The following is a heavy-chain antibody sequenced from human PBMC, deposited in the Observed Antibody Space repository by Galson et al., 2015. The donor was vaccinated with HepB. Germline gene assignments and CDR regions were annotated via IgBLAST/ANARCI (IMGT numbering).Heavy chain of an antibody. J-gene: IGHJ6*02. CDR3: ARSYRLYDYAMDV. CDR1: GFSLSTSGMC. Sequence: PALVKPTQTLTLTCTFSGFSLSTSGMCVTWIRQPPGKALEWLALINWDDDKYYNTSLKTRLSISKGTSKNQVILTMTNMVPVDTATYFCARSYRLYDYAMDVWGQGPTVTVSS. CDR2: INWDDDK. D-gene: IGHD3-16*01. V-gene: IGHV2-70*01.